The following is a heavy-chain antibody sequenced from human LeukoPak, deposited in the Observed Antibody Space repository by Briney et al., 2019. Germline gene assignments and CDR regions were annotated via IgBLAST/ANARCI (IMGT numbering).Heavy chain of an antibody. Sequence: PSETLSLTCIVSGGSISSSRYYWAWIRQPPGKGLEWLGTIFYTGTTDYNPSLNSRVTISIDTSKNQFSLKLGSVTARDSAFYYCAKYGSGTYWGQGTMVTVSS. CDR3: AKYGSGTY. CDR1: GGSISSSRYY. J-gene: IGHJ4*02. D-gene: IGHD3-10*01. V-gene: IGHV4-39*01. CDR2: IFYTGTT.